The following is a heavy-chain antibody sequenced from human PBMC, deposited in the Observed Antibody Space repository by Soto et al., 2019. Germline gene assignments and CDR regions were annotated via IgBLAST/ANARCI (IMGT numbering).Heavy chain of an antibody. CDR1: GGSISSGDYY. V-gene: IGHV4-30-4*01. CDR3: ARDRVTGWFDP. CDR2: IYYSGST. D-gene: IGHD4-4*01. J-gene: IGHJ5*02. Sequence: SETLSLTCTVSGGSISSGDYYWSWIRQPPGKGLEWIGYIYYSGSTYYNPSLKSRVTISVDTSENQFSLKLSSAAAADTAVYYCARDRVTGWFDPWGQGTLVTVSS.